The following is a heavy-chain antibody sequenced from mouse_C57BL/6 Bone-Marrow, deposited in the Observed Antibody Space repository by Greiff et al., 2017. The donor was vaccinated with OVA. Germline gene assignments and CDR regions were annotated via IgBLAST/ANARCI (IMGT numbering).Heavy chain of an antibody. J-gene: IGHJ4*01. Sequence: EVKLVESGGGLVKPGGSLKLSCAASGFTFSSYAMSWVRQTPETRLEWVATISDGGSYTYYPDNVKGRFTISRDNAKNNLYLLMSHLKSEDTAMYYCARALWDGAMDYWGQGTSVTVSS. CDR2: ISDGGSYT. CDR1: GFTFSSYA. V-gene: IGHV5-4*03. D-gene: IGHD4-1*01. CDR3: ARALWDGAMDY.